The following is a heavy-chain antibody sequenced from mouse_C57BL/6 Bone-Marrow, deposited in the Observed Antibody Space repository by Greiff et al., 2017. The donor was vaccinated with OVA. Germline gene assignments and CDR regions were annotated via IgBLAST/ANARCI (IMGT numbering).Heavy chain of an antibody. CDR3: ARENGGSTSYWYFDV. CDR1: GFTFSDYY. Sequence: EVQLVESDGGLVQPGSSMKLSCTASGFTFSDYYMAWVRQVPEKGLEWVANINYDGSSTYYLDSLKSRFIISRDNAKNILYLQMSSLKSEDTATYYCARENGGSTSYWYFDVWGTGTTVTVSS. J-gene: IGHJ1*03. D-gene: IGHD1-1*01. CDR2: INYDGSST. V-gene: IGHV5-16*01.